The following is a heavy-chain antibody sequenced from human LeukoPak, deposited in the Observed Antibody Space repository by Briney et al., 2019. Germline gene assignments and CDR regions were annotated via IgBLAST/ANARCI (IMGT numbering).Heavy chain of an antibody. CDR1: GFTFDDYA. Sequence: GRSLRLSCAASGFTFDDYAMPWVRQVSGKGLEWVSGISWNSGDIAYADSVKGRFTISRDNAKNSLYLQMNRLRPEDTALYYCAKDPSIFGVVIPYYFDYWGQGTLVTVSS. J-gene: IGHJ4*02. CDR2: ISWNSGDI. CDR3: AKDPSIFGVVIPYYFDY. D-gene: IGHD3-3*01. V-gene: IGHV3-9*01.